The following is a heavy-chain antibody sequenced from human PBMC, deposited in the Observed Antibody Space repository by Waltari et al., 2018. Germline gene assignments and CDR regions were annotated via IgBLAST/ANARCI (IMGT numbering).Heavy chain of an antibody. CDR2: FYQSGST. D-gene: IGHD1-1*01. V-gene: IGHV4-38-2*01. J-gene: IGHJ4*02. Sequence: QVQLQESGPGLVKPSETLSLTCAVSGYSISSGYYWGWIRQPPGKGLEWIGSFYQSGSTYDNPSLKSRVTISVDTSKNQFSLRLSSVTAADTAVYYCARATRTGWVDYWGQGTLVTVSS. CDR1: GYSISSGYY. CDR3: ARATRTGWVDY.